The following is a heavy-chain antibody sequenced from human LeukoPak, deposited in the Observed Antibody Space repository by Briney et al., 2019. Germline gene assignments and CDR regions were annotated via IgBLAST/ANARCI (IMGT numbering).Heavy chain of an antibody. D-gene: IGHD3-10*01. J-gene: IGHJ4*02. Sequence: SETLSLTCAVYGGSFSGYYWSWIRQPPGKGLEWIGEINHSGSTNYNPSLKSRVTISVDTSKNQFSLKLSFVTAADTAMFYCASLRGELHSFDYWGQGTLVTVSS. CDR2: INHSGST. CDR1: GGSFSGYY. CDR3: ASLRGELHSFDY. V-gene: IGHV4-34*01.